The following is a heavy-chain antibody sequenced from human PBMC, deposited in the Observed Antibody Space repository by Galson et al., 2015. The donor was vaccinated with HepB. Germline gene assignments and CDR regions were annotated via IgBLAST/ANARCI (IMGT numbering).Heavy chain of an antibody. Sequence: SVKVSCKASGYTFTSYGISWVRQAPGQGLEWMGWISAYNGNTNYAQKLQGRVTMTTDTSASTAYMELRSLRSDDTAVYYCARGTGYSSSWGGLDYWGQGTLVTVSS. CDR1: GYTFTSYG. CDR2: ISAYNGNT. J-gene: IGHJ4*02. V-gene: IGHV1-18*01. CDR3: ARGTGYSSSWGGLDY. D-gene: IGHD6-13*01.